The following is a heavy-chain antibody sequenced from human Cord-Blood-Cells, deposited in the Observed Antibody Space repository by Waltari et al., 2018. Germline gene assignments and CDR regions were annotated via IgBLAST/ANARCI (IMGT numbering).Heavy chain of an antibody. J-gene: IGHJ3*02. V-gene: IGHV6-1*01. CDR3: ARSMVRGARPDAFDI. D-gene: IGHD3-10*01. CDR1: GDRLSSHRSA. Sequence: VQLQQSVPGLVKPSHTPSLTSSLSGDRLSSHRSAWYWTRESPTRGLEWLGRTYYRSKWYNDYAVSVKSRITLNPDTSKNQFSLQLNSVTPEDTAVYYCARSMVRGARPDAFDIWGQGTMVTVSS. CDR2: TYYRSKWYN.